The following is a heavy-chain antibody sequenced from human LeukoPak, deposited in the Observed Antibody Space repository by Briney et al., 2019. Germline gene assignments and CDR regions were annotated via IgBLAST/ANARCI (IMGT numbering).Heavy chain of an antibody. V-gene: IGHV3-74*01. Sequence: GGSLTLSCAASGFTFSIYWVHWVRHAPGKGLVWVSSINSDGSSTSYADSVKGRFTISRDNAKNTLYLQMNSLRAEDTAVYYCARDLGNWVGNDFWGQGTLVTVSS. D-gene: IGHD7-27*01. J-gene: IGHJ4*02. CDR1: GFTFSIYW. CDR2: INSDGSST. CDR3: ARDLGNWVGNDF.